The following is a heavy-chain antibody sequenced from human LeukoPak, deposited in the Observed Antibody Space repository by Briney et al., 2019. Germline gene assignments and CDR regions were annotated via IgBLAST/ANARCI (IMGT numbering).Heavy chain of an antibody. D-gene: IGHD6-19*01. J-gene: IGHJ4*02. Sequence: PGGSLRLSCVASGFTVSSNYMSWVRQAPGKGLEWVSVIYSAGNTYYADSVKGRFTISRHNSKNTLYLQMNSLRVEDTAVHYCVRGGTPGYSSGRIDYWGQGTLVTVSS. V-gene: IGHV3-53*04. CDR3: VRGGTPGYSSGRIDY. CDR2: IYSAGNT. CDR1: GFTVSSNY.